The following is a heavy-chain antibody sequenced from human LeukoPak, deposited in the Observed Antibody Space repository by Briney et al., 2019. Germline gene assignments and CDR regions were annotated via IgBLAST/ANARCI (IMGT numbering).Heavy chain of an antibody. Sequence: GGSLRLSCAASGFTFSTYNMNWVRQAPGKGLEWVSFISSGSRIIYYADSVKGRFTASRDNAKNSLYLQMNSLRDEDTAVYYCARNPAGIGDYWGQGTLVTVSS. J-gene: IGHJ4*02. V-gene: IGHV3-48*02. CDR1: GFTFSTYN. D-gene: IGHD1-26*01. CDR3: ARNPAGIGDY. CDR2: ISSGSRII.